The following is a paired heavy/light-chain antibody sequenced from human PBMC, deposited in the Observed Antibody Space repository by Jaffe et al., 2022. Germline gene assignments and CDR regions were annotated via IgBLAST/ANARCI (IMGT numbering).Heavy chain of an antibody. J-gene: IGHJ5*02. CDR3: VKITESWGTWGNWFDP. Sequence: EVQLLESGGDLVQPGGSLRLSCAASGFTFNTSVMSWVRQAPGQGLEWVSSIIGNGGTTYYKDSVKGRFTISRDNSKNTLSLQMDSLRAEDTAVYFCVKITESWGTWGNWFDPWGQGTLVTVSS. CDR1: GFTFNTSV. D-gene: IGHD7-27*01. CDR2: IIGNGGTT. V-gene: IGHV3-23*01.
Light chain of an antibody. V-gene: IGKV1-39*01. Sequence: DIQMTQSPSSLSASIGDRVTITCRASQSVSSHLNWYQQRPGKAPKVLIYAASKLQSGVPSRFSGSGSGTDFTLTISSLEPADFATYFCHQSFSFPETFGPGTKVEMK. CDR3: HQSFSFPET. J-gene: IGKJ3*01. CDR2: AAS. CDR1: QSVSSH.